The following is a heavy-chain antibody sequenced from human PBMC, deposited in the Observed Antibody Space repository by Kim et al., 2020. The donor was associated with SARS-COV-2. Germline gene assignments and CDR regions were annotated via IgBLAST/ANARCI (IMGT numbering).Heavy chain of an antibody. Sequence: SETLSLTCTVSGGSISSSSYYWGWIRQPPGKGLEWIGSIYYSGSTYYNPSLKSRVTISVDTSKNKFSLKLSSVTAADTAVYYCASHGAGTGLYYYGMDVWGQGTTVTVSS. CDR2: IYYSGST. V-gene: IGHV4-39*01. J-gene: IGHJ6*02. CDR1: GGSISSSSYY. CDR3: ASHGAGTGLYYYGMDV.